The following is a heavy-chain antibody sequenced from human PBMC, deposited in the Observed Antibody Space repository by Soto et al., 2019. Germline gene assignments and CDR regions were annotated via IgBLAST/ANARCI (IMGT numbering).Heavy chain of an antibody. J-gene: IGHJ4*02. V-gene: IGHV2-5*02. CDR1: GVSLSTSGMG. CDR3: AHMIEGAFFAH. Sequence: SGPTLVNPTQTLTLTCTFSGVSLSTSGMGVGWIRQPPGKALEWLALVYWDDDKRYSPSLKSRLTITKDTSKNQVVLTMTYMDPVDTATHYCAHMIEGAFFAHWGQGTLVTVSS. CDR2: VYWDDDK.